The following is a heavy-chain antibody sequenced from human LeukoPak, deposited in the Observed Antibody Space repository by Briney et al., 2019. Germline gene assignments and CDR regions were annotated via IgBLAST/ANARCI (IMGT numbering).Heavy chain of an antibody. CDR3: MRGACGMLLDY. D-gene: IGHD2-21*01. J-gene: IGHJ4*02. Sequence: NPGGSLRLSCAASGFNFGDYHMTWIRQRPGKGLEWVSDIHKGYGRIYYAESVKGRFTISRDNAKNSLFLQMSGLGPEDTAVYYCMRGACGMLLDYWGPVTLVTVSS. CDR1: GFNFGDYH. V-gene: IGHV3-11*04. CDR2: IHKGYGRI.